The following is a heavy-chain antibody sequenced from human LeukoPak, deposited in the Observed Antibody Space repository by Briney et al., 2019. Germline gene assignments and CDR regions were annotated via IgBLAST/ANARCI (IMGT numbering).Heavy chain of an antibody. Sequence: SETLSLTCTVSGGSISSYYWTWIRQPAGKGLEWIGRIYTTGSTNYNPSLNSRVTMSVDTSKKQFSLKLSSVTAADPAVYYCARQMAVAGKAGFDYGGQGNLVTVSP. CDR3: ARQMAVAGKAGFDY. D-gene: IGHD6-19*01. CDR1: GGSISSYY. J-gene: IGHJ4*02. V-gene: IGHV4-4*07. CDR2: IYTTGST.